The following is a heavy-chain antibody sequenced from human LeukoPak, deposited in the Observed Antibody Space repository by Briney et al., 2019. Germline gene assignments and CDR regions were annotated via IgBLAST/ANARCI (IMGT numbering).Heavy chain of an antibody. Sequence: GGSLRLSCAASGFTFISYSMNWVRQAPGKGLEWVSYISNSGSTIDYADSVKGRSTISRDNAKNSLYLQMNSLRAEDTAVYYCSRLRGYSYGYADYWGQGTLVTVSS. CDR2: ISNSGSTI. CDR1: GFTFISYS. J-gene: IGHJ4*02. V-gene: IGHV3-48*04. CDR3: SRLRGYSYGYADY. D-gene: IGHD5-18*01.